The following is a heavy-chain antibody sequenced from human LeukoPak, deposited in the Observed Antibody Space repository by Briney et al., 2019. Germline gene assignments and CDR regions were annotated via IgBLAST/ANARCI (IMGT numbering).Heavy chain of an antibody. J-gene: IGHJ4*02. CDR3: VRDLYGSGTYYNMGAY. CDR1: GYSFTSYY. CDR2: INPSGGST. D-gene: IGHD3-10*01. V-gene: IGHV1-46*01. Sequence: ASVKVSCKASGYSFTSYYMHWVRQAPGQGLDWMGIINPSGGSTSYAQKFQGGVTMTRDTSTSTVYMELSSLRSEDTAVYYCVRDLYGSGTYYNMGAYWGQGTLVTVSA.